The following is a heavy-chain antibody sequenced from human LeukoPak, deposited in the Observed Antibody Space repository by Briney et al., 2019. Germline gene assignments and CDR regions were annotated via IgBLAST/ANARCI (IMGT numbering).Heavy chain of an antibody. CDR1: GDSITNYF. Sequence: SETLSLTCTVSGDSITNYFWSWLRQPPGKGLEWIGYIYYTGNTNYKPSLKSRVTISVDTSTNQFSLRLRSVTAADTAVYYCARGRVAYSAYYFDYWGRGTLVTVSS. V-gene: IGHV4-59*01. D-gene: IGHD2-15*01. CDR3: ARGRVAYSAYYFDY. CDR2: IYYTGNT. J-gene: IGHJ4*02.